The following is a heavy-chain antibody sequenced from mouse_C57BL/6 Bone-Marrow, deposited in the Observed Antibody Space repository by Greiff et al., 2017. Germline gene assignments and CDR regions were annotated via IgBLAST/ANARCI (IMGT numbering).Heavy chain of an antibody. Sequence: VQRVESGAELARPGASVKLSCKASGYTFTSYGISWVKQRTGQGLEWIGEIYPRSGNTYYNEKFKGKATLTADKSSSTAYMELRSLTSEDSAVYFCARALITTVVAGGGGTGTTVTVSS. CDR1: GYTFTSYG. CDR2: IYPRSGNT. D-gene: IGHD1-1*01. J-gene: IGHJ1*03. CDR3: ARALITTVVAGG. V-gene: IGHV1-81*01.